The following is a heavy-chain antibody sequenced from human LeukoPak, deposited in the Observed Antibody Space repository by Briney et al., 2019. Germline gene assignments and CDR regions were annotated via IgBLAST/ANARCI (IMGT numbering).Heavy chain of an antibody. CDR1: GFTFSTYW. D-gene: IGHD2-15*01. CDR2: IKQDGSEE. J-gene: IGHJ4*02. CDR3: ARADLGSCSGGSCYGHY. V-gene: IGHV3-7*01. Sequence: LSGGSLRLSCAASGFTFSTYWMSWVRQAPGKGLEWVANIKQDGSEEYYVDSVKGRFTISRDNANNSLYLQMNNLRAEDTAVYYCARADLGSCSGGSCYGHYWGQGTLVTVSS.